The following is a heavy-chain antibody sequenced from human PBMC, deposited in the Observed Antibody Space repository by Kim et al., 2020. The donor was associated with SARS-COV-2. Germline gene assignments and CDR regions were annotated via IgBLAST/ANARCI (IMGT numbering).Heavy chain of an antibody. J-gene: IGHJ6*02. V-gene: IGHV4-34*01. CDR2: INHSGST. CDR3: ARAHPGPLLWFGRNYYGMDV. Sequence: SETLSPTCAVYGGSFSGYYWSWIRQPPGKGLEWIGEINHSGSTNYNPSLKSRVTISVDTSKNQFSLKLSSVTAADTAVYYCARAHPGPLLWFGRNYYGMDVWGQGTTVTVSS. D-gene: IGHD3-10*01. CDR1: GGSFSGYY.